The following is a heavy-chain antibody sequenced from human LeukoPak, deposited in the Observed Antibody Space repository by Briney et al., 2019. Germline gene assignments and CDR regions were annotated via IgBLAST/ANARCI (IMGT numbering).Heavy chain of an antibody. Sequence: SVKVSCKASGGTFSRYAASWVRQAPGQGLEWMGGIIPIFGTANYAQKFQGRVTITADESTSTAYMELSSLRSEDTAVYYCAIHQGSGYYTGMGRGAYYYYGMDVWGQGTTVTVSS. CDR2: IIPIFGTA. CDR3: AIHQGSGYYTGMGRGAYYYYGMDV. D-gene: IGHD3-3*01. J-gene: IGHJ6*02. CDR1: GGTFSRYA. V-gene: IGHV1-69*13.